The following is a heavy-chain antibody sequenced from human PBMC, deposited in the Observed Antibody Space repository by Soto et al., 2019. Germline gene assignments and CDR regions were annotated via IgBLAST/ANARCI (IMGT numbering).Heavy chain of an antibody. D-gene: IGHD3-3*01. CDR3: AREGHYDFWSAYRYYFDY. CDR1: GFTFSTYS. J-gene: IGHJ4*02. Sequence: EVQLVESGGGLVQPGGSLRLSCAVSGFTFSTYSMNWVRQAPGKGLEWVSYISSRSDTIYYADSVKGRFTISRDNAKDSLYLHMNSLRDEDTAVYYCAREGHYDFWSAYRYYFDYWGQGTLVTVSS. V-gene: IGHV3-48*02. CDR2: ISSRSDTI.